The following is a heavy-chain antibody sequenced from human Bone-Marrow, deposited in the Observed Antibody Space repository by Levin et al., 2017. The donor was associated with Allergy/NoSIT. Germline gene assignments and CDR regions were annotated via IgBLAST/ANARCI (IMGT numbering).Heavy chain of an antibody. V-gene: IGHV3-11*06. CDR3: ARETSSGWYGSYFQH. J-gene: IGHJ1*01. CDR2: ISSSSSYT. CDR1: GFPFSDYY. Sequence: LSLACAASGFPFSDYYMSWIRQAPGKGLEWVSYISSSSSYTNYADSVKGRFTISRDNAKNSLYLQMNSLRAEDTAVYYCARETSSGWYGSYFQHWGQGTLVTVSS. D-gene: IGHD6-19*01.